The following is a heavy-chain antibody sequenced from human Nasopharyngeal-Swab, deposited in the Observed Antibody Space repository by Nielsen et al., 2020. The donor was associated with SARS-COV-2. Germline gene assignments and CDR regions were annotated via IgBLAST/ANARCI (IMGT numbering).Heavy chain of an antibody. CDR2: ISGSGDNT. J-gene: IGHJ4*02. CDR1: AFTFSHYA. D-gene: IGHD3-9*01. V-gene: IGHV3-23*01. Sequence: GGSLRLSCAGSAFTFSHYAMSWVRQAPGKGLEWVSAISGSGDNTYYADSVKGRFTISRDNPKNTLYLQMNSLRAEDTAVYYCAKPHLRYYDWLSFDYWGQGTLVTVSS. CDR3: AKPHLRYYDWLSFDY.